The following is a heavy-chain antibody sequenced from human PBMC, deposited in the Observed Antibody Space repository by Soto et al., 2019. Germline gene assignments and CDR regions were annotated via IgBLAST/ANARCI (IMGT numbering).Heavy chain of an antibody. CDR2: IFDTGST. CDR1: GDSITSGDHS. J-gene: IGHJ5*02. CDR3: ARGSGSLVRGILEP. D-gene: IGHD3-10*01. V-gene: IGHV4-30-4*01. Sequence: QVQLQESGPGLVKPSQTLSLTCTVTGDSITSGDHSWSWVRQAPGKVLAWIGSIFDTGSTYSIPSLNNRFSISVDTSNDRFSLNLTSVTAADTAVYFLARGSGSLVRGILEPWRQGTLVTVA.